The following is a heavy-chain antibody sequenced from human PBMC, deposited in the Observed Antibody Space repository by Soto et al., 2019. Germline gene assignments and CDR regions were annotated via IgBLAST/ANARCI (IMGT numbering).Heavy chain of an antibody. CDR1: VFTFSIYW. V-gene: IGHV3-7*01. J-gene: IGHJ6*01. CDR3: ARVTIMVPYYYGMDV. CDR2: IKQDGSEK. Sequence: GSLRRSGAASVFTFSIYWMSCVRQSPGKGLEWVANIKQDGSEKYYVDSVKGRFTISRDTAKNSLYLQMNRLRAEDTAAYYCARVTIMVPYYYGMDVWGQGTTVSASS. D-gene: IGHD2-8*01.